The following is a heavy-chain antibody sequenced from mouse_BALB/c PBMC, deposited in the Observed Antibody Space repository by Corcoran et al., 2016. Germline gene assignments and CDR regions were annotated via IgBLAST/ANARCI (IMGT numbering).Heavy chain of an antibody. CDR2: INPYNDGT. CDR3: ARAISYYAMDY. V-gene: IGHV1S136*01. J-gene: IGHJ4*01. CDR1: GYTFTSYV. Sequence: EVQLQQSGPELVKPGAPVKMSCTASGYTFTSYVMHWVKQKPGPGLEWIGYINPYNDGTKYNEKFKGKATLTSDKSSSTAYMELSSLTSEDSAVYYCARAISYYAMDYWGQGTSVTVSS.